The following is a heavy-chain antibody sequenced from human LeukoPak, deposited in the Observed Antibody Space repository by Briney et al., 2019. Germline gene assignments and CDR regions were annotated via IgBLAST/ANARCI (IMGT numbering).Heavy chain of an antibody. J-gene: IGHJ4*02. D-gene: IGHD3-10*01. V-gene: IGHV3-9*01. CDR3: AKGVTLLRGGPDY. CDR2: ISWNSGII. CDR1: GFTFDDCA. Sequence: GRSLRLSCAASGFTFDDCAMHWVRHAPGKGLEWVSGISWNSGIIVYADSVRGRFTISRDNARNSLYLQMNSLRADDTTLYYCAKGVTLLRGGPDYWGQGTLVTVSS.